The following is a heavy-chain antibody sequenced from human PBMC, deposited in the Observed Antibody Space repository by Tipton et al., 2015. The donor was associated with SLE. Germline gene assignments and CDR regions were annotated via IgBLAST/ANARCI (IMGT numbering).Heavy chain of an antibody. CDR3: ARNYYDTSGLDY. V-gene: IGHV4-59*01. CDR2: IYYSGST. Sequence: TLSLTCTVSGGSISSYYWSWIRQPPGKGLEWIGYIYYSGSTNYDPSLKSRVTISVDTSKNQFSLKLSSVTAADTAVYYCARNYYDTSGLDYWGQGTLVTVSS. CDR1: GGSISSYY. D-gene: IGHD3-22*01. J-gene: IGHJ4*02.